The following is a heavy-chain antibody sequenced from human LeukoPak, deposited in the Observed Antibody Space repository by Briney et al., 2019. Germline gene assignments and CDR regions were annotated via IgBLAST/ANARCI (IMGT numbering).Heavy chain of an antibody. CDR1: GFTFSSYA. CDR2: ISGSDGTT. CDR3: ARAPRRFLEWLPDY. D-gene: IGHD3-3*01. J-gene: IGHJ4*02. Sequence: GGSLRLSCAASGFTFSSYAMSWVRQAPGKGLEWVSSISGSDGTTYYADSVEGRFTISRDNAKNSLYLQMNSLRAEDTAVYYCARAPRRFLEWLPDYWGQGTLVTVSS. V-gene: IGHV3-23*01.